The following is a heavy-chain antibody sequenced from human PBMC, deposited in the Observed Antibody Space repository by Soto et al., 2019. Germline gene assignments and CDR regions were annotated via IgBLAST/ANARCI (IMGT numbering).Heavy chain of an antibody. CDR2: INGVGKTR. V-gene: IGHV3-74*01. CDR3: TRGGYSYDRRGDFAD. CDR1: GLTFDGYW. Sequence: PGGSLRLSCTASGLTFDGYWMHWVRQGPGKGLVWVSRINGVGKTRDYADSVEGRFTISRDNAKNTLFLQMNSLRADDTAFYYCTRGGYSYDRRGDFADCGLGSLVTVSS. J-gene: IGHJ4*02. D-gene: IGHD3-22*01.